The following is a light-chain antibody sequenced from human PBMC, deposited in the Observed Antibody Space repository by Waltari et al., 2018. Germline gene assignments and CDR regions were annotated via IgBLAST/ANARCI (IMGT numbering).Light chain of an antibody. J-gene: IGKJ3*01. CDR1: QDIGNR. V-gene: IGKV1-12*01. Sequence: DIQMTQSPSPVSASVGDRVTITCRASQDIGNRLAWYQQKTGKAPNLLIYGTSSLQTGVPSRFSGSVSGTEFTLTISSLQPEDFRTYYCQQGNSFPITFGPGTKVEIK. CDR3: QQGNSFPIT. CDR2: GTS.